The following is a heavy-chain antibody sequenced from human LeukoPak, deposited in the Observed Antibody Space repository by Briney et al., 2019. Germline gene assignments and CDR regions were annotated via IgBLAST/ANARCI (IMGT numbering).Heavy chain of an antibody. D-gene: IGHD6-6*01. J-gene: IGHJ4*02. V-gene: IGHV3-23*01. CDR2: FSRDGRTT. Sequence: GGSLRFSCVASGFTFSNYAMNWVRQAPGKGLEWVSVFSRDGRTTYYAESVKGRFTISRDNFRNTVYLQMNSLRVEDTAIYYCAKYQEASSRRFDYWGRGILVTVSS. CDR1: GFTFSNYA. CDR3: AKYQEASSRRFDY.